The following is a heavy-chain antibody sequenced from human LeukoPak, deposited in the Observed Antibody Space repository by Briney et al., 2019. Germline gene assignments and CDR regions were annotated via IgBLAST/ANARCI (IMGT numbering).Heavy chain of an antibody. CDR2: INHSGST. Sequence: SETLSLTCAVYGGSFSGYYWSWIRQPPGKGLEWIGEINHSGSTNYNPSLKSRVTISVDTSKNQFSLKLSSVTAADTAVYYCARILGYCGAGSCYPHFDPWGQGTLVTVSS. D-gene: IGHD2-15*01. J-gene: IGHJ5*02. V-gene: IGHV4-34*01. CDR1: GGSFSGYY. CDR3: ARILGYCGAGSCYPHFDP.